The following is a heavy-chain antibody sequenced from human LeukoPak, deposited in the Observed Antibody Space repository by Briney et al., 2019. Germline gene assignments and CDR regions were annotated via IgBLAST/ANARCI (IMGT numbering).Heavy chain of an antibody. CDR2: IKQDGSQK. CDR1: GFTFSSYW. D-gene: IGHD6-13*01. CDR3: GRLAHNAWYAIDY. J-gene: IGHJ4*02. Sequence: GGSLRLSCAASGFTFSSYWMSWVRQAPGKGLDWVANIKQDGSQKYYVDSVKGRFTISRDNPKNSLYLQINSLRAEDTAVYYCGRLAHNAWYAIDYWGQGTLVTVSS. V-gene: IGHV3-7*01.